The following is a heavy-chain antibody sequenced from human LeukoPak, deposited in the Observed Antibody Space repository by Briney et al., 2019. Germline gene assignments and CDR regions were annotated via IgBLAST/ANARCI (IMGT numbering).Heavy chain of an antibody. CDR2: IDQSGAT. Sequence: PSETLSLTCAVYGRSFNDFSWKWFRQPPGKGLEWIGEIDQSGATKYNLLLKSQVTISVDKSQDQLSLRLNSVTAADTAVYYCGIFYAGSMDWSRGTLVTVSS. J-gene: IGHJ4*02. D-gene: IGHD3-10*01. CDR3: GIFYAGSMD. CDR1: GRSFNDFS. V-gene: IGHV4-34*01.